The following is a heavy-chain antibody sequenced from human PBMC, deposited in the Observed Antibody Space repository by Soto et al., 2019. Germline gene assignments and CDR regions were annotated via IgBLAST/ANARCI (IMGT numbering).Heavy chain of an antibody. J-gene: IGHJ3*02. D-gene: IGHD2-15*01. Sequence: QVQLVQSGAEVKKPGSSVKVSCKASGGTFSSYTISWVRQAPGQGLEWMGRIIPILGIANYAQKFQGRVTSTADKSTSTAYMELSSLRSEDTAVYYCAREGGVGYCSGGSCYRVDAFDIWGQGTMVTVSS. CDR2: IIPILGIA. CDR3: AREGGVGYCSGGSCYRVDAFDI. V-gene: IGHV1-69*08. CDR1: GGTFSSYT.